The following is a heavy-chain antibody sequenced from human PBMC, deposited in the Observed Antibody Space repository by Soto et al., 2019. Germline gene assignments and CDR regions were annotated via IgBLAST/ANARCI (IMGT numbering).Heavy chain of an antibody. CDR2: IYYSGST. V-gene: IGHV4-59*08. D-gene: IGHD3-22*01. Sequence: SETLSLTCTVSGGSISSYYWSWVRQPPGKGLEWIGYIYYSGSTNSNPSLKSRVTISVVTSKNQFSLRLSSVTAADTAVYYCARVDYYDSSVLPKGFDYWGQGTLVTVSS. J-gene: IGHJ4*02. CDR3: ARVDYYDSSVLPKGFDY. CDR1: GGSISSYY.